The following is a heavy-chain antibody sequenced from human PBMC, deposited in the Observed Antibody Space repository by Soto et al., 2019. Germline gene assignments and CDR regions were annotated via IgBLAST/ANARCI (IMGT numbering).Heavy chain of an antibody. D-gene: IGHD5-18*01. CDR3: AKNLEEYNYAPGDY. Sequence: EVQLLESGGGLVQPGGSLRLSCAASGFTFSNYGMSWVRQAPGKGLEWVSGIRGGGLGTYYAGSVKGRFTISRDNSKNTLFLQMYSLRAEDTALYYCAKNLEEYNYAPGDYWGQGTLVTVSS. CDR1: GFTFSNYG. J-gene: IGHJ4*02. V-gene: IGHV3-23*01. CDR2: IRGGGLGT.